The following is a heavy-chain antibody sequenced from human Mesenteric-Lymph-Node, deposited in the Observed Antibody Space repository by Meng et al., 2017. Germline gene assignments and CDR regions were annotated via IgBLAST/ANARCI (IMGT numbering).Heavy chain of an antibody. CDR2: ISGSGSTI. CDR1: GFTFSRCE. Sequence: GESLKISCAASGFTFSRCEMNWVRQAPGKGLEWVSYISGSGSTIYYADSVRGRFTVSRDNAMNSLYLQMNSLRAEDTAVYYCAREGFYYASSKWGQGTLVTVSS. J-gene: IGHJ4*02. CDR3: AREGFYYASSK. V-gene: IGHV3-48*03. D-gene: IGHD3-10*01.